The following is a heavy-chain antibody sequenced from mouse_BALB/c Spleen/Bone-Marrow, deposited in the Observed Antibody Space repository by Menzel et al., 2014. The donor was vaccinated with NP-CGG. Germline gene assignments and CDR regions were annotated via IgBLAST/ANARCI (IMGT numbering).Heavy chain of an antibody. Sequence: VKLMESGPGLVQPSQSLSITCTVSGFSLTTYGVHWVRQSPGKGLEWLGAIWSGGNTDYNAAFIPRLSISKDNSKSQVFFEMNRLQAYDTAIYYCARKLRFYAMDYWGQGASVTVSS. J-gene: IGHJ4*01. CDR1: GFSLTTYG. V-gene: IGHV2-2*01. CDR2: IWSGGNT. CDR3: ARKLRFYAMDY.